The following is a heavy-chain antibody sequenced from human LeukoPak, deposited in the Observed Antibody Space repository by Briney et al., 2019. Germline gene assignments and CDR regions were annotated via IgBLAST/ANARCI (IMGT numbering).Heavy chain of an antibody. Sequence: SETLSLTCAVYGGSFSGYYWSWIRQPPGKGLEWIGEINHSGSTNYNPSLKSRVTISVDTSKNQFSLKLSSVTAADTAVYYCARGGGNYDFWSGYYAYAFGIWGQGTMVTVSS. J-gene: IGHJ3*02. CDR3: ARGGGNYDFWSGYYAYAFGI. V-gene: IGHV4-34*01. CDR2: INHSGST. D-gene: IGHD3-3*01. CDR1: GGSFSGYY.